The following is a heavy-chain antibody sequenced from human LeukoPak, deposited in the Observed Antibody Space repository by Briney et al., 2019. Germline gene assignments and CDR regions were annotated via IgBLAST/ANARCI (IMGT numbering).Heavy chain of an antibody. CDR1: GGSISSSSYY. CDR2: IYYSGST. CDR3: ARHFRPLYYYDSSGYYLPGDY. J-gene: IGHJ4*02. Sequence: PSETLSLTCAVSGGSISSSSYYWGWIRQPPGKGLEWIGSIYYSGSTYYNPSLKSRVTISVDTSKNQFSLKLSSVTAADTAVYYCARHFRPLYYYDSSGYYLPGDYWGQGTLVTVSS. V-gene: IGHV4-39*01. D-gene: IGHD3-22*01.